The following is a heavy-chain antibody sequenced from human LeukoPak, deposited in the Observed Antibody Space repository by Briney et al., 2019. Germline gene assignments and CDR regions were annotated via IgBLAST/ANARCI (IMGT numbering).Heavy chain of an antibody. CDR1: GGSISSSSYY. Sequence: PSETLSLTCTVSGGSISSSSYYWGWIRQPPGKGLEWIGSIYYSGSTYYNPSLKSRVTISVDRSKNQFSLKVSSVTAADTAVYYCARAPAGTITPALANYYMDVWGKGTTVTISS. D-gene: IGHD3-9*01. CDR3: ARAPAGTITPALANYYMDV. J-gene: IGHJ6*03. CDR2: IYYSGST. V-gene: IGHV4-39*07.